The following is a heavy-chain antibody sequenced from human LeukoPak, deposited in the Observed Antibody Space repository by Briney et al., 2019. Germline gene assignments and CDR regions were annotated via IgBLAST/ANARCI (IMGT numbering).Heavy chain of an antibody. J-gene: IGHJ6*03. Sequence: PSETLSLTCAVYGGSFSGYYWSWIRQPPGKGLEWIGEINHSGSTNYNPSLKSRVTISVDTSKNQFSLKLSSVTAADTAVYYCARASIFGSYYYYYYMDVWGKGTTVTVSS. CDR2: INHSGST. D-gene: IGHD3-3*01. CDR3: ARASIFGSYYYYYYMDV. V-gene: IGHV4-34*01. CDR1: GGSFSGYY.